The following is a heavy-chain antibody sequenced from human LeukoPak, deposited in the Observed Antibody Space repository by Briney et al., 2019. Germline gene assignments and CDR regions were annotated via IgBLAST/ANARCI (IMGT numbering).Heavy chain of an antibody. J-gene: IGHJ4*02. CDR1: GFTFSTYA. Sequence: GGSLRLSCAASGFTFSTYAMSWVRQAPGKGLEWVSAISGSGGKTYYADSVKGRFTISRDNSKNTLYLQMNSLRDEDTAVYYCARLEYYYVSGNYYKLFDYWGQGTLVTVCS. D-gene: IGHD3-10*01. CDR2: ISGSGGKT. CDR3: ARLEYYYVSGNYYKLFDY. V-gene: IGHV3-23*01.